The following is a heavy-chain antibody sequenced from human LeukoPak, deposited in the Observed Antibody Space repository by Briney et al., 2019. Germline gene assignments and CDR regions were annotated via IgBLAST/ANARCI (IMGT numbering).Heavy chain of an antibody. CDR2: FWYSRSP. V-gene: IGHV4-39*01. CDR3: ARHAGYSSGWYMGRWGGLPDNSDY. CDR1: GGLMSCSRYF. J-gene: IGHJ4*02. D-gene: IGHD6-19*01. Sequence: ADPVPLLCTVSGGLMSCSRYFWRRVRKPRAKGLEWNGCFWYSRSPHYNPCLNSGVTISVDTSKNQFSMKLSSVTAADTVVYYCARHAGYSSGWYMGRWGGLPDNSDYWGQGTVVTVSS.